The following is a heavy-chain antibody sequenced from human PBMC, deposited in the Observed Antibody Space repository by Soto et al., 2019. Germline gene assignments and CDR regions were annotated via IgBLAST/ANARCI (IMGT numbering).Heavy chain of an antibody. J-gene: IGHJ5*02. D-gene: IGHD3-10*01. CDR3: ARRNYYGSGSYDNWFDP. Sequence: QLQLQESGPGLVKPSVTLSLTCTVSGGSSSSSSDYWGWIRQPPGKGLEWMGSIYYSGSTYYNPSLTSRVTISVDTSKNQCSLKLRSVTAADTAVYYCARRNYYGSGSYDNWFDPWGQGTLVTVSS. CDR2: IYYSGST. V-gene: IGHV4-39*01. CDR1: GGSSSSSSDY.